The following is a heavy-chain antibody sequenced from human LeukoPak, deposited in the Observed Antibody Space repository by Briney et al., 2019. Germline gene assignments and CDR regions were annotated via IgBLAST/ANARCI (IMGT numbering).Heavy chain of an antibody. Sequence: SETLSLTCTVSGGSISSYFWSWLRRPPGKGLEWIGYVYYSGSTNYNPSLKSRVIISVDTSKTQFSLKLSSATAADTAVYYCARVLDLSKRGLDAFDIWGQGKMVTVSS. V-gene: IGHV4-59*01. CDR3: ARVLDLSKRGLDAFDI. J-gene: IGHJ3*02. CDR2: VYYSGST. D-gene: IGHD3-16*01. CDR1: GGSISSYF.